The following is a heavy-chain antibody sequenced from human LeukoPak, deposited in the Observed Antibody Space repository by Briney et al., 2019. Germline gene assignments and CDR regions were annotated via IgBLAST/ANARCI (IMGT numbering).Heavy chain of an antibody. V-gene: IGHV1-18*01. Sequence: GASVTVSYKASGYTFTSYGISWVRQAPGQGLEWMGWISAFNGNKNYAEKIQDRVTMTTDTSTSTAYMELRSLGSDDTAIYYCARDDYGGYSGWFDPWGQGTLVIVSS. CDR2: ISAFNGNK. D-gene: IGHD4-23*01. J-gene: IGHJ5*02. CDR3: ARDDYGGYSGWFDP. CDR1: GYTFTSYG.